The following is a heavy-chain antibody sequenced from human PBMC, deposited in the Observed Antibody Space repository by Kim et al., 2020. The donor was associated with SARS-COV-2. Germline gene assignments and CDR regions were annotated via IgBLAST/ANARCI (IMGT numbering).Heavy chain of an antibody. V-gene: IGHV4-39*01. J-gene: IGHJ4*02. CDR2: IYYSGST. D-gene: IGHD3-10*01. CDR1: GGSISSSSYY. Sequence: SETLSLTCTVSGGSISSSSYYWGWIRQPPGKGLEWIGSIYYSGSTYYNPSLKSRVTISVDTSKNQFSLKLSSVTAADTAVYYCATEGFGEYDYWGQGTLVTVSS. CDR3: ATEGFGEYDY.